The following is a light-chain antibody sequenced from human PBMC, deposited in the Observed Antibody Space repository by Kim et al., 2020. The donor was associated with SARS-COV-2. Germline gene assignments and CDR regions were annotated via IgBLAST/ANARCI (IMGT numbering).Light chain of an antibody. CDR3: SSYAGSMTLI. Sequence: GQSVTISCTGTSSDVGSYNLVSWYQQHPGTAPNLMIYEVYNRPSGVSNRFSGSKSGNTASLTISGLQSEDEADYYCSSYAGSMTLIFGGGTQLTVL. CDR2: EVY. J-gene: IGLJ2*01. CDR1: SSDVGSYNL. V-gene: IGLV2-23*02.